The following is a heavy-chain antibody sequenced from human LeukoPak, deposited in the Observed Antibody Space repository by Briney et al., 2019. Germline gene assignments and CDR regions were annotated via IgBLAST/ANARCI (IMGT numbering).Heavy chain of an antibody. CDR1: GFSFSNSS. CDR3: AKDTTYGGYVSGGTFHI. J-gene: IGHJ3*02. Sequence: AESLCLSCAAHGFSFSNSSMSWVRQPPGKGLEWVSTISGSGGKTYYGDSVKGLLTISRDDSKNTLYLQMDSLRAEDTAVYYCAKDTTYGGYVSGGTFHIWGQGTMVTVSS. CDR2: ISGSGGKT. D-gene: IGHD2-15*01. V-gene: IGHV3-23*01.